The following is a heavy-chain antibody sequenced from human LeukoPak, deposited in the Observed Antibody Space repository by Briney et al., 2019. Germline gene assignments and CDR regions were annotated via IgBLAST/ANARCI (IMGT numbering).Heavy chain of an antibody. D-gene: IGHD5-12*01. CDR2: MNPNTGNT. J-gene: IGHJ5*02. CDR1: GYSFTDYD. CDR3: AGGWEPYDYWFDP. V-gene: IGHV1-8*01. Sequence: GASVKVSCTASGYSFTDYDINWVRQATGQGLEWMGWMNPNTGNTDYAQKFQGRVTMTRDTSISTAYMELSGLRSDDTAIYYCAGGWEPYDYWFDPWGQGTLVTVSS.